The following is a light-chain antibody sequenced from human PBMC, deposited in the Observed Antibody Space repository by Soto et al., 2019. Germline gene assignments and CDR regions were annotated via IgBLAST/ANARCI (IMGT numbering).Light chain of an antibody. CDR1: QVISTS. Sequence: DIQLTQSPSFLSPSIGESVTITCRASQVISTSLAWYQVKPGKAPKLLIYAASTLESGVPSRFSATVSGTEFSLTITSLQPEDFATYYCQQYNGYFAGGTKVEI. V-gene: IGKV1-9*01. CDR3: QQYNGY. J-gene: IGKJ4*01. CDR2: AAS.